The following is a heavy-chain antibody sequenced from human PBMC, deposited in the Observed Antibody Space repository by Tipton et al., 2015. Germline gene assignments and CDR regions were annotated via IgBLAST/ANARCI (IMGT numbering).Heavy chain of an antibody. D-gene: IGHD2-21*01. CDR1: GVSIYSDY. V-gene: IGHV4-59*01. Sequence: GLVKPSGTLSLTCTVSGVSIYSDYWTWIRQSPGKGLEWIGHIYDSGITNHNPSLKSRVTISIDTSKNLFSLKLSSVTAADMAVYYCARCGNNWFAPWGRGTLVTVSS. J-gene: IGHJ5*02. CDR2: IYDSGIT. CDR3: ARCGNNWFAP.